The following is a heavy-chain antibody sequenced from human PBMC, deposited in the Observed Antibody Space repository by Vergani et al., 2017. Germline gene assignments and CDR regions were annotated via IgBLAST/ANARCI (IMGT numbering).Heavy chain of an antibody. CDR3: ARDASLSIAVAGLDY. V-gene: IGHV3-23*01. Sequence: EVQLLESGGGLVQPGGSLRLSCAASGFTFSSYAMSWVRQAPGKGLDWVSAISGSGGSTYYADSVKGRFTISRDNSKNTLYLQMNSLRAEDTAVYYCARDASLSIAVAGLDYWGQGTLVTVSS. CDR1: GFTFSSYA. J-gene: IGHJ4*02. D-gene: IGHD6-19*01. CDR2: ISGSGGST.